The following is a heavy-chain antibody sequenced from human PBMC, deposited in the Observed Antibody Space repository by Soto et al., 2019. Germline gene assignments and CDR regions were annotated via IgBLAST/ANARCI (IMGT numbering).Heavy chain of an antibody. CDR3: AGDPDSHYNDSHASSYP. Sequence: ASVKVSCKASGYTFTSYDMHWVRQAPGQGLEWMGIINPSGGSTSYAQKFQGRVTISADKFTGTAYMELTGLRSDDTAVYYCAGDPDSHYNDSHASSYPWGQGTLVTVSS. V-gene: IGHV1-46*01. D-gene: IGHD4-4*01. CDR1: GYTFTSYD. CDR2: INPSGGST. J-gene: IGHJ5*02.